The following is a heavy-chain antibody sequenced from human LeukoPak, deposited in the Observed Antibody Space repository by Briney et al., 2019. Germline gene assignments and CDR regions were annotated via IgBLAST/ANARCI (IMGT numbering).Heavy chain of an antibody. CDR1: GFTFSSYG. J-gene: IGHJ3*02. D-gene: IGHD3-9*01. CDR2: ISYDGSNK. V-gene: IGHV3-30*18. Sequence: GGSLRLSCAASGFTFSSYGMHWVRQAPGKGLEWVAVISYDGSNKYYADSVKGRFTISRDNSKNTLYLQMNSLRAEDTAVYYCAKEGLPNYHDILTGPEVSDAFDIWGQGTMVTVSS. CDR3: AKEGLPNYHDILTGPEVSDAFDI.